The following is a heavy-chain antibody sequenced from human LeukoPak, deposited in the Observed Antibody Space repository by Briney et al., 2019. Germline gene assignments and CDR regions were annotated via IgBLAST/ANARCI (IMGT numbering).Heavy chain of an antibody. CDR3: ARKDFWSGYFDY. Sequence: SSENLSLTCTVSGASISSYYWSWIRQSPGKGLEWIGYIYYSGSTKYNPSLKSRVTISVDTSKNQVSLKLSSVTAADTAVYYCARKDFWSGYFDYWGQGTQVTVSS. CDR1: GASISSYY. J-gene: IGHJ4*02. D-gene: IGHD3-3*01. CDR2: IYYSGST. V-gene: IGHV4-59*01.